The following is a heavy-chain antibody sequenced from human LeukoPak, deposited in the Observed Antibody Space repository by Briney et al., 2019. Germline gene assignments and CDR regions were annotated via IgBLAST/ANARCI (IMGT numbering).Heavy chain of an antibody. Sequence: GESLKSLFQGAGYDFCTNCNAWVRQMPGKGLEWMGIIYPGDSDTRYSPSFQGQAIISADKSTRSAYLQWISLKASDSAMYYCARRRGGTSGYNSGWSLFDGWGPVTLVTVFS. CDR3: ARRRGGTSGYNSGWSLFDG. CDR2: IYPGDSDT. D-gene: IGHD1-26*01. J-gene: IGHJ5*01. CDR1: GYDFCTNC. V-gene: IGHV5-51*01.